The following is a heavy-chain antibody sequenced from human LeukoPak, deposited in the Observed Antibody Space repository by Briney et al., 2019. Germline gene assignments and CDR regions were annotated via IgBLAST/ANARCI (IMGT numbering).Heavy chain of an antibody. CDR2: ILYDGSNK. J-gene: IGHJ6*03. Sequence: PGGSLRLSCAASGFTFSSYGMHWVRQAPGKGLEWVAFILYDGSNKYYADSVKGRFTISRDNSKNKLYLQVNSLRAEDTAVYYCAKGGVAVAGTPYYYYYMDVWGKGTTVTVSS. D-gene: IGHD6-19*01. CDR3: AKGGVAVAGTPYYYYYMDV. CDR1: GFTFSSYG. V-gene: IGHV3-30*02.